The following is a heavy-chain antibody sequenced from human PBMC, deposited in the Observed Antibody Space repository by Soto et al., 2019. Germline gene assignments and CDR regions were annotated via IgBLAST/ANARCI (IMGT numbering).Heavy chain of an antibody. D-gene: IGHD5-12*01. CDR1: GGSISSGGYY. CDR2: IYYSGST. Sequence: SETLSLTCTVSGGSISSGGYYWSWIRQHPGKGLEWIGYIYYSGSTYYNPSLKSRVTISVGTSKNQFSLKLSSVTAADTAVYYCARVLATKGPNWFDPWGQGTLVTVSS. J-gene: IGHJ5*02. CDR3: ARVLATKGPNWFDP. V-gene: IGHV4-31*03.